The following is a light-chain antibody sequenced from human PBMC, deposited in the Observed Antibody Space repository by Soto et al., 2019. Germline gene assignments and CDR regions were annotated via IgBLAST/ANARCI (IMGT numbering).Light chain of an antibody. CDR2: AAS. CDR3: QQGYSTWT. V-gene: IGKV1-39*01. CDR1: QTIISP. Sequence: DIRLTQSPSYLSASVGDRVTITCRASQTIISPLNWYQQKQGKAPKLLIYAASILHSGVPSRFXXXXXXXXXXXXXXXXXXXXXXTYYCQQGYSTWTFGQGTKVEIK. J-gene: IGKJ1*01.